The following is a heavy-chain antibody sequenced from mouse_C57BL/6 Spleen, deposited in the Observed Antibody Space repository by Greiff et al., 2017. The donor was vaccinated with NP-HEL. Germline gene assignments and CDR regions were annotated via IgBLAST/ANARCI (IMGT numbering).Heavy chain of an antibody. V-gene: IGHV1-54*01. CDR2: INPGSGGT. D-gene: IGHD4-1*01. Sequence: VQLQQSGAELVRPGTSVKVSCKASGYAFTNYLIEWVKQRPGQGLEWIGVINPGSGGTNYNEKFKGKAKLTADKSSSTAYMQLSSLTSEDSAVYFCARGELYYFDYWSQGTTLTVSS. CDR3: ARGELYYFDY. CDR1: GYAFTNYL. J-gene: IGHJ2*01.